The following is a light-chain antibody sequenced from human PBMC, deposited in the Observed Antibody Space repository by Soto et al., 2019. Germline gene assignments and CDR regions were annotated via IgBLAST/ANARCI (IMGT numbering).Light chain of an antibody. J-gene: IGKJ1*01. Sequence: EIVLTQSPGTLSLSPRERATLSCRASQSVSSNYVAWYQHKVGQAPRLLIYGASNRAPGIPDRFSGSGSGTDFTITISRLEPEDSALYYCQQYAASPRTFGQGTQVEV. V-gene: IGKV3-20*01. CDR1: QSVSSNY. CDR3: QQYAASPRT. CDR2: GAS.